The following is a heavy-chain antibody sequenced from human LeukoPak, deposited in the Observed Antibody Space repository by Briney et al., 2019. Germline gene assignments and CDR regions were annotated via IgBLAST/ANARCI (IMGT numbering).Heavy chain of an antibody. Sequence: SETLSLTCTVSGGSISSYYWSWIRQPPGKGLEWMGYIYYSGSTNYNPSLKSRVTISVDTSKNQFSLKLSSVTAADTAVYYCARHGGEVATGPFDYWGQGTLVTVSS. V-gene: IGHV4-59*08. CDR3: ARHGGEVATGPFDY. D-gene: IGHD5-12*01. CDR1: GGSISSYY. J-gene: IGHJ4*02. CDR2: IYYSGST.